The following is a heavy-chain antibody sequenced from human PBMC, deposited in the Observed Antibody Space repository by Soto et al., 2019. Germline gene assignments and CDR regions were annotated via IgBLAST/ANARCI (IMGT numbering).Heavy chain of an antibody. CDR1: GYTFTSYG. Sequence: QVRLVQSGAEVKKPGASVKVSCKASGYTFTSYGISWVRQAPGQGLEWMGWISAYSGNTNYAQKLQGRVTMTPDTSTSTAYMDLRSLRSDDTAVYYCARKNDYGDFDYWGQGTLVTVSS. CDR3: ARKNDYGDFDY. V-gene: IGHV1-18*01. J-gene: IGHJ4*02. D-gene: IGHD4-17*01. CDR2: ISAYSGNT.